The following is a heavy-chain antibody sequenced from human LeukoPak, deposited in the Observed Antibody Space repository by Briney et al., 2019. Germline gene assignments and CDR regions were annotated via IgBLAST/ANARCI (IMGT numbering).Heavy chain of an antibody. CDR2: IYYSGNT. D-gene: IGHD1-1*01. CDR1: GGSISSSSYY. CDR3: ARAYAGYASRFDY. V-gene: IGHV4-39*07. Sequence: SETLSLTCSVSGGSISSSSYYWGWIRQPPGKGLEWIGSIYYSGNTYNNPSLKSRVTVSVDTSKNQFSLKLSSVIEADTAVYSCARAYAGYASRFDYWGQGILVAVSS. J-gene: IGHJ4*02.